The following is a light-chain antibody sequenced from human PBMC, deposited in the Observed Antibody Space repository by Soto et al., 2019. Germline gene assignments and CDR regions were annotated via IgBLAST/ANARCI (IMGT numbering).Light chain of an antibody. CDR1: QSISSY. CDR3: QQLNTYPST. J-gene: IGKJ4*01. V-gene: IGKV3-11*01. CDR2: DAS. Sequence: EIVLTQSPATLSLSPGERATLSSRASQSISSYLAWYQQKPGQAPRLLIYDASNRATGIPARFSGSGSGTDFTLTISSLEPEDFATYYCQQLNTYPSTFGGGTRWIS.